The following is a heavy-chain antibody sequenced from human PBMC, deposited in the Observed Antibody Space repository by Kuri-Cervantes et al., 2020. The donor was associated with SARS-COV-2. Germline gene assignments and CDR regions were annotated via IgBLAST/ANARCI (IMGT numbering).Heavy chain of an antibody. CDR2: ISYDGSNK. J-gene: IGHJ6*03. V-gene: IGHV3-30*07. Sequence: GGSLRLSCAASGFTFSSYAMHWVRQAPGKGLEWVAVISYDGSNKYYADSVKGRFTISRDNSKNTLYLQMNSLRAEDTAVYYCAKDMTSGYYYYMDVGGKGTTVTVSS. CDR1: GFTFSSYA. D-gene: IGHD1-26*01. CDR3: AKDMTSGYYYYMDV.